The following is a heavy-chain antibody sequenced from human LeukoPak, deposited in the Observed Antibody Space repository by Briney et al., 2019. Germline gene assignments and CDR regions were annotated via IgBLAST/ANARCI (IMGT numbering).Heavy chain of an antibody. D-gene: IGHD6-6*01. CDR3: ASVRYYYYYMDV. CDR2: IYSGGST. CDR1: EFTVSSNY. J-gene: IGHJ6*03. Sequence: GGSLRLSCAASEFTVSSNYMSWVRQAPGKGLEWVSVIYSGGSTYYADSVKGRFTNSRDNSKNTLYLQMNSLRAEDTAVYYCASVRYYYYYMDVWGKGTTVTVSS. V-gene: IGHV3-66*01.